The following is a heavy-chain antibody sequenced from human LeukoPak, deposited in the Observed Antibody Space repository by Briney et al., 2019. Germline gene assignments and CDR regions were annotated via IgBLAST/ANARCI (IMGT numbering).Heavy chain of an antibody. CDR1: GYTFTGCY. D-gene: IGHD6-13*01. CDR3: ASVSRIASAGSFAY. CDR2: INPNSGAT. V-gene: IGHV1-2*02. J-gene: IGHJ4*02. Sequence: ASVKVSCKASGYTFTGCYMHWVRQAPGHGLEWMGWINPNSGATNYAPKFQGRVTMTRDTPISTAYMDLSRLRPHDTAVYYCASVSRIASAGSFAYWGQGTLVTVSS.